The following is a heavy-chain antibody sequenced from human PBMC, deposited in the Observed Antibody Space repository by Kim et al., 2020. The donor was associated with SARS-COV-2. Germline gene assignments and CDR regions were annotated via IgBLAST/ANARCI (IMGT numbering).Heavy chain of an antibody. J-gene: IGHJ6*02. CDR2: IRSKTDGGAA. D-gene: IGHD3-3*01. CDR1: GFTFTNAW. Sequence: GGSLRLSCATSGFTFTNAWMNWVRQAPGKGLEWVGHIRSKTDGGAADYAAPVKGRFTISRDESKNTLNLQMNSLKTEDTAVYYCTTARALEWLPPFYAGLDVWGQGTSVTVSS. V-gene: IGHV3-15*01. CDR3: TTARALEWLPPFYAGLDV.